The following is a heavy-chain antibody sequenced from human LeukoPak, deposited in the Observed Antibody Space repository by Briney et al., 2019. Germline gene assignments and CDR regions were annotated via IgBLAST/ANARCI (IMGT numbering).Heavy chain of an antibody. Sequence: GGSLRLSCAASGFTFSSYAMSWVRQAPGKRLEWVSAISGSGGSTYYADSVKGRFTISRDNSKNTLYLQMNSLRAEDTAVYYCAKDLGGGGAYFDYWGQGTLVTVSS. D-gene: IGHD3-16*01. CDR3: AKDLGGGGAYFDY. CDR2: ISGSGGST. CDR1: GFTFSSYA. V-gene: IGHV3-23*01. J-gene: IGHJ4*02.